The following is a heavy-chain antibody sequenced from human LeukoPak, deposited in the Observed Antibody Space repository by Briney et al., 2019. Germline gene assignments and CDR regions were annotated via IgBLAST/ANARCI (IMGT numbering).Heavy chain of an antibody. D-gene: IGHD2-2*03. CDR2: ISGSGGST. V-gene: IGHV3-23*01. CDR3: AKDSFPTGYCSSTSCPPPTYYFDY. CDR1: GFTFSSYA. J-gene: IGHJ4*02. Sequence: SGGSLRLSCAASGFTFSSYAMSWVRQAPGKGLEWVSAISGSGGSTYYVDSVKGRFTISRDNSKNTLYLQMNSLRAEDTAVYYCAKDSFPTGYCSSTSCPPPTYYFDYWGQGTLVTVSS.